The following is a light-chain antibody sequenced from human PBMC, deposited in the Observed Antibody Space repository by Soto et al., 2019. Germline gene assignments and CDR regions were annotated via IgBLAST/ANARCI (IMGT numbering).Light chain of an antibody. Sequence: EIMMTQSPATLSVSPGESATLSCRARQSVSNNLAWYQHKPGQVPRLLIYYASTRATGIPARFSGSGSGTDFTLTISSLQSEDFALYYCQHYNDWPPITFGQGTRLEIK. J-gene: IGKJ5*01. V-gene: IGKV3-15*01. CDR3: QHYNDWPPIT. CDR1: QSVSNN. CDR2: YAS.